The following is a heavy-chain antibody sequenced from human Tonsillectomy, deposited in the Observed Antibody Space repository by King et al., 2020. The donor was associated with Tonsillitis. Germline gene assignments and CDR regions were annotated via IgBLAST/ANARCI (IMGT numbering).Heavy chain of an antibody. Sequence: VQLQESGPGLVKPSETLSLTCAVSGYSISSGYYWGWIRQPPGKGLEWIGSIYHSGSTYYNPSLKSRVTISVDTSKNQFSLKLSSVTAADTAVYYCAREQSWDYFDYWGQGTLVTVSS. V-gene: IGHV4-38-2*02. CDR2: IYHSGST. CDR3: AREQSWDYFDY. CDR1: GYSISSGYY. J-gene: IGHJ4*02. D-gene: IGHD6-13*01.